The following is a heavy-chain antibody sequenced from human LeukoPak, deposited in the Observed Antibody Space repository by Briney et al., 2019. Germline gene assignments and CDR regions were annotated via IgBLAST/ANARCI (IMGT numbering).Heavy chain of an antibody. D-gene: IGHD3-22*01. J-gene: IGHJ4*02. CDR1: GFTFSSYA. CDR3: AKDWGSYYDSSGYF. Sequence: GGSLRLSCAASGFTFSSYAMSWVRQASGKGLEWVSAISGSGGSTYYADSVKGRFTISRDNSKNTLYLQMNSLRAEDTAVYYCAKDWGSYYDSSGYFWGQGILVTVSS. CDR2: ISGSGGST. V-gene: IGHV3-23*01.